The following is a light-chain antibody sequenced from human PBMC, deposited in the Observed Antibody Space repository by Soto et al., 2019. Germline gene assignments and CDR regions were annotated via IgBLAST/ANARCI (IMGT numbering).Light chain of an antibody. Sequence: DIQMTQSPSSLSASVGDRVTITCRASQSISSYLNWYPQKPGKAPKLLIYAASSLQSGVPSRFSGSGSGTDFTLTISSLQPEDFATYYCQQSDSKGFTFGPGTKVDIK. CDR1: QSISSY. J-gene: IGKJ3*01. V-gene: IGKV1-39*01. CDR2: AAS. CDR3: QQSDSKGFT.